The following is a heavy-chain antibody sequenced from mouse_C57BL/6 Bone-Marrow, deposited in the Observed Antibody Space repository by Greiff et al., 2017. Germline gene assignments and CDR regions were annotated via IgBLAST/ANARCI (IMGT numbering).Heavy chain of an antibody. CDR3: SRGGIYYYGSRPFAY. J-gene: IGHJ3*01. Sequence: QVQLQQPGAEPVKPGASVKLSCKASGYTFTSYRMHWVKQRPGRGLEWIGRIDPNSGGTKYNEKFKSKATLTVDKPSSTAYMQRSSLTSEDSAVYYCSRGGIYYYGSRPFAYWGQGTLVTVSA. D-gene: IGHD1-1*01. V-gene: IGHV1-72*01. CDR1: GYTFTSYR. CDR2: IDPNSGGT.